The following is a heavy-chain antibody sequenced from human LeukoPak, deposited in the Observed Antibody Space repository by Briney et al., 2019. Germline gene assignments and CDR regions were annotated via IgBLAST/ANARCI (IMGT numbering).Heavy chain of an antibody. Sequence: SETLSLTCTVSGGSISSHYWSWIRQPPGKGLEWIGYIYYSGSTNYNPSLKSRVTISVDTSKNQFSLKLSSVTAADTAVYYCASGGYSSSWYRWFDPWGQGTLVTVSP. J-gene: IGHJ5*02. CDR1: GGSISSHY. CDR2: IYYSGST. V-gene: IGHV4-59*11. D-gene: IGHD6-13*01. CDR3: ASGGYSSSWYRWFDP.